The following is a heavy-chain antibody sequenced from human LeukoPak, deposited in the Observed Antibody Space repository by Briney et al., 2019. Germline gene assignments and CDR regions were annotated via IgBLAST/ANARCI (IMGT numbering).Heavy chain of an antibody. D-gene: IGHD6-13*01. J-gene: IGHJ4*02. CDR2: VSGSGGST. V-gene: IGHV3-23*01. CDR3: AKSRETSSWHAFDY. Sequence: GGALRHSCADAGVSFIIYAITWVRHAPREGLEWVSTVSGSGGSTYYADSVKGRFTISRDSSKNTLYLQMNSLRAEDTAVYYCAKSRETSSWHAFDYWGQGTLVTVSS. CDR1: GVSFIIYA.